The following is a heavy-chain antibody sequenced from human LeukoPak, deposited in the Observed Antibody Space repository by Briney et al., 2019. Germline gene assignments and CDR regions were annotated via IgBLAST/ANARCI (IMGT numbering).Heavy chain of an antibody. V-gene: IGHV4-34*01. J-gene: IGHJ5*02. CDR2: INHSGST. CDR3: ARGLPFSAYSSSSRRWGWFDP. Sequence: PSETLSLTCAVYGGSFSGYYWSWIRQPPGKGLEWIGEINHSGSTNYNPSLKSRVTISVDTSKNQFSLKLSSVTAADTAVYYCARGLPFSAYSSSSRRWGWFDPWGQGTLVTVSS. CDR1: GGSFSGYY. D-gene: IGHD6-6*01.